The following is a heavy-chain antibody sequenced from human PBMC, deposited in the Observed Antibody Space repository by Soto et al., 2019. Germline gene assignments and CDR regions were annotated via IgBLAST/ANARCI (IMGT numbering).Heavy chain of an antibody. CDR2: INAGNGNT. V-gene: IGHV1-3*01. Sequence: ASVKVSCKASVYTFTSYAMHWVRQAPGQRLEWMGWINAGNGNTKYSQKFQGRVTITRDTSASTAYMELSSLRSEDTAVYYCARDLQAAAGKEGQGYYYYGMDVWGQGTTVTVSS. D-gene: IGHD6-13*01. CDR1: VYTFTSYA. J-gene: IGHJ6*02. CDR3: ARDLQAAAGKEGQGYYYYGMDV.